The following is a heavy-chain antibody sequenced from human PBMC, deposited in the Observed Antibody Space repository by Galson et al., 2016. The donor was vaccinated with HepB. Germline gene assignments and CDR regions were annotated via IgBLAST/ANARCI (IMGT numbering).Heavy chain of an antibody. J-gene: IGHJ3*01. Sequence: SLRLSCAASGLTFSRCDMHWVRQATGKGLEWVSAIGTAGDTYYPGSVRGRFTISRENSKNSVNLQMNSLRADDTALYYSVAVRAKYSGGFKRKRRSDPQNDSWGQGTMVTVSS. CDR1: GLTFSRCD. CDR3: VAVRAKYSGGFKRKRRSDPQNDS. CDR2: IGTAGDT. D-gene: IGHD5-12*01. V-gene: IGHV3-13*01.